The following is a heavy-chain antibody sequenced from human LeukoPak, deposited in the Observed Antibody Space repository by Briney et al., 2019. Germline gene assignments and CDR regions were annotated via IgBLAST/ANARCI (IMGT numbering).Heavy chain of an antibody. CDR1: GGTFSSYA. CDR2: IIPIFGTA. CDR3: ATHYDILTGYGD. J-gene: IGHJ4*02. D-gene: IGHD3-9*01. Sequence: ASVTVSCKASGGTFSSYAISWVRQAPGQGLEWMGGIIPIFGTANYAQKFPGRVTITADESTSTAYMELSSLRSEDTAVYYCATHYDILTGYGDWGQGTLVTVSS. V-gene: IGHV1-69*13.